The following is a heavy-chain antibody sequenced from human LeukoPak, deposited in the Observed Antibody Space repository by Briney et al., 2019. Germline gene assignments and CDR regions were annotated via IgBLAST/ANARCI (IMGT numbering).Heavy chain of an antibody. V-gene: IGHV3-30*03. CDR1: GFTFSSYS. J-gene: IGHJ4*02. Sequence: GGSLRLSCAASGFTFSSYSMDWVRQAPGKGLEWVALISYDESEKYYADSVKGRFTISRDNSKNTLYLQMNSLRAEDTAVYYCATGPFDFWGQGTLVTVSS. CDR3: ATGPFDF. CDR2: ISYDESEK.